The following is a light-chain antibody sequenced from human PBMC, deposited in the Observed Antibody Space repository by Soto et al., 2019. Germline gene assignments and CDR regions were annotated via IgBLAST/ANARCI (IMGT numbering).Light chain of an antibody. CDR2: EVS. Sequence: QSALTQPASVSGSPGQSITISCTGTTSDVGGYNYVSWYQQHPGKAPKHMIYEVSDRPSGVSNRFSGSKSGNTASLTISGLQAEDEADYYCSSYTSSSPRVFGTGTQVTVL. J-gene: IGLJ1*01. CDR1: TSDVGGYNY. CDR3: SSYTSSSPRV. V-gene: IGLV2-14*01.